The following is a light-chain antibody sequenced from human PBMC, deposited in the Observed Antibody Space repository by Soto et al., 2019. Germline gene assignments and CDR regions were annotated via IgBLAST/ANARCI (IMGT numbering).Light chain of an antibody. CDR3: VAWDDSLNGVV. CDR1: SSNIGSNT. Sequence: QSVLTQPPSASGTPGQRVTISCSGSSSNIGSNTVNWYQQFPGTAPKLLIYTNNQRPPGVPDRFSGSKSGTSASLAISGLQSEAECDFYCVAWDDSLNGVVFGGGTKLTVL. J-gene: IGLJ2*01. CDR2: TNN. V-gene: IGLV1-44*01.